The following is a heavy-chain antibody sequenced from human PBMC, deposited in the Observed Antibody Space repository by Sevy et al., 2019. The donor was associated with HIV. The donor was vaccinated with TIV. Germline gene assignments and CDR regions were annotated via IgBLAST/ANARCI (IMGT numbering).Heavy chain of an antibody. CDR2: INPNTGDT. CDR3: ARLRYSDPSGQYYGGGADYFDY. J-gene: IGHJ4*02. Sequence: ASVKVSCSTSGYTISVHYIYWVRQAAGQGLEWMGWINPNTGDTNFSPKFQGRVTMTRDSSINTAYMELSRLTSADTAVYFCARLRYSDPSGQYYGGGADYFDYWGQGTLVTVSS. V-gene: IGHV1-2*02. CDR1: GYTISVHY. D-gene: IGHD3-22*01.